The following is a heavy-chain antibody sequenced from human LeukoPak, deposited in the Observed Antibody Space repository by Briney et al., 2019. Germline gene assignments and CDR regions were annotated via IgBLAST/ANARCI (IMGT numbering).Heavy chain of an antibody. CDR3: AKELYCGGDCYPPYYYYGMDV. CDR2: ISYDGSNK. Sequence: PGGSLRLSCAASGFTFSSYGMHWVRQAPGKGLEWVAVISYDGSNKYYADSVKGRFTISRDNSKNTLYLQMNSLRAEDTAVYYCAKELYCGGDCYPPYYYYGMDVWGQGTTVTVSS. CDR1: GFTFSSYG. D-gene: IGHD2-21*02. V-gene: IGHV3-30*18. J-gene: IGHJ6*02.